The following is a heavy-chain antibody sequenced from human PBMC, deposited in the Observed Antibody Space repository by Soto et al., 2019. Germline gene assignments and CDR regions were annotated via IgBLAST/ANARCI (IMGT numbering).Heavy chain of an antibody. V-gene: IGHV1-69*13. J-gene: IGHJ4*02. Sequence: ASVKVSCKASGGTFSSYAISWVRQAPGQGLEWMGGIIPIFGTANYAQKFQGRVTITADESTSTAYMELSSLRSEDTAVYYCARVRVLEYYYDSSGYGGLGFDYWGQGTLVTVSS. D-gene: IGHD3-22*01. CDR2: IIPIFGTA. CDR1: GGTFSSYA. CDR3: ARVRVLEYYYDSSGYGGLGFDY.